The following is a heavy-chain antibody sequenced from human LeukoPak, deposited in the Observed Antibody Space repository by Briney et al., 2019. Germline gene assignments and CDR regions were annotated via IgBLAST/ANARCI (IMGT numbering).Heavy chain of an antibody. Sequence: SETLSLTCTVSGGSISSSSYYWGWLRQPPGKGLEWIVSIYYSGSTYYNPSLKSRVTISVDTSKNQFSLKLSSVTAADTAVYYCARGGPFGEYITYYMDVWGKGTTVTISS. V-gene: IGHV4-39*01. CDR2: IYYSGST. J-gene: IGHJ6*03. CDR3: ARGGPFGEYITYYMDV. CDR1: GGSISSSSYY. D-gene: IGHD3-10*01.